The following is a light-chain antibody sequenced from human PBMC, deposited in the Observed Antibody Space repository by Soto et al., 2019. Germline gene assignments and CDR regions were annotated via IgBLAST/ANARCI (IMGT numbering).Light chain of an antibody. CDR2: AAS. V-gene: IGKV1-27*01. CDR1: QGINNF. Sequence: DIQMTQSPSSLSACVGDRVTITCRASQGINNFVAWYQQKPGEVPKLLIYAASTLQSGVPSRFSGSGFGTDFVLTISSLEPEDVATYYCQKYDSVPLTFGGGTRVEIK. J-gene: IGKJ4*01. CDR3: QKYDSVPLT.